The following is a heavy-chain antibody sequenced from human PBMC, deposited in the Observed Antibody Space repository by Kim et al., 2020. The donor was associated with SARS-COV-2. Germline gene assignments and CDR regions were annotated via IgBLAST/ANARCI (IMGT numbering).Heavy chain of an antibody. D-gene: IGHD3-22*01. J-gene: IGHJ4*02. CDR1: GFTFSSYA. V-gene: IGHV3-23*01. Sequence: GGSLRLSCAASGFTFSSYAMSWVRQAPGKGLEWVSAISGSGGSTYYADSVKGRFTISRDNSKNTLYLQMNSLRAEDTAVYYCAKVTSYYYDSSGAHFDYWGQGTLVTVSS. CDR2: ISGSGGST. CDR3: AKVTSYYYDSSGAHFDY.